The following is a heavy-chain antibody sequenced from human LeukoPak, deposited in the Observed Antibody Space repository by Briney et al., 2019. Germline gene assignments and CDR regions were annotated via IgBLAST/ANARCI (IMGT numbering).Heavy chain of an antibody. Sequence: PGGSLRLSCAASGFTFSSYSMNWVRQAPGKGLEWVSYISSGGSTIYYADSVKGRFTISRDSAKNSLYLQLNSLRAEDTAVYYCARDQDFADSPDAFDIWGQGTMVTVSS. CDR2: ISSGGSTI. V-gene: IGHV3-48*01. CDR3: ARDQDFADSPDAFDI. CDR1: GFTFSSYS. D-gene: IGHD2-21*01. J-gene: IGHJ3*02.